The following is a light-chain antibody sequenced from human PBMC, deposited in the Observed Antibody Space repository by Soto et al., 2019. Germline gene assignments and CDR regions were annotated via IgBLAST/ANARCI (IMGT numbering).Light chain of an antibody. CDR3: LQYGSSPAT. V-gene: IGKV3-20*01. J-gene: IGKJ1*01. CDR1: QSVSSSY. Sequence: EIGLTQSPGTRSLSPGARATLSCRASQSVSSSYLAWYQQKPGQAPRLLIYGASIRATGIPDRSSGSGSGTDFTLAISRLQPDDFAVYYCLQYGSSPATFGQGTKLALK. CDR2: GAS.